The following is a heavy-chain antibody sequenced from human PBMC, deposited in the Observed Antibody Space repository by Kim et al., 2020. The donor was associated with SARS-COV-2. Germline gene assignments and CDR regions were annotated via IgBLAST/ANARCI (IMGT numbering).Heavy chain of an antibody. CDR2: INTSGST. Sequence: SETLSLTCAVFGGSFTSYSWSWIRQPPGKGLEWIGEINTSGSTNYIPTLKSRVTISLDTSKNQFSLKLTSVTAADTAVYYCARGRSELAYWGQGTLVTVS. J-gene: IGHJ4*02. CDR1: GGSFTSYS. V-gene: IGHV4-34*01. CDR3: ARGRSELAY.